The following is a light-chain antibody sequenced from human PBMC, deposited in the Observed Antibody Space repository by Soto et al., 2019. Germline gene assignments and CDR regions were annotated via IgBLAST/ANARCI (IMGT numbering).Light chain of an antibody. CDR3: SSYAGDSTLFV. J-gene: IGLJ1*01. CDR1: SSDVGGHDY. V-gene: IGLV2-8*01. CDR2: EVN. Sequence: QSALTQPPSASGSPGQSVTISCTGTSSDVGGHDYVAWYQQHPGKAPTLMIFEVNKRPSGVPDRFSGSKSGNTASLTVSGSQTEDEADYYGSSYAGDSTLFVFGAGTKLTV.